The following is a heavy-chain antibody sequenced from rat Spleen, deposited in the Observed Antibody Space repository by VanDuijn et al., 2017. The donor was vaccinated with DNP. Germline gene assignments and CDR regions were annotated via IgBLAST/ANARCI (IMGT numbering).Heavy chain of an antibody. V-gene: IGHV5-7*01. CDR3: ARPLSQKDY. CDR1: GFTFSDYN. D-gene: IGHD3-1*01. CDR2: ISYDGSST. J-gene: IGHJ2*01. Sequence: EVQLVESGGGLVQPGRSLKLSCAASGFTFSDYNMAWVRQAPKKGLEWVATISYDGSSTYYRDSVKGRFTISRDNAKSTLYLQMDSLRSEDTATYYCARPLSQKDYWGQGVMVTVSS.